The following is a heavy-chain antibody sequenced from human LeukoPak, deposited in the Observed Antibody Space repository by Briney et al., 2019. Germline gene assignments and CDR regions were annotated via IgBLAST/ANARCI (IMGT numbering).Heavy chain of an antibody. Sequence: GGSLRLSCAASGFSFDTYAMGWGRQAPGKRLEWVSAITGSGGNTYYADSVKGRFTISRDNSKDTVFLQMNSLRAEDTAVYYCAKWGDYDVLTGYYVSDYWGQGTLVTVSS. V-gene: IGHV3-23*01. CDR1: GFSFDTYA. CDR3: AKWGDYDVLTGYYVSDY. J-gene: IGHJ4*02. D-gene: IGHD3-9*01. CDR2: ITGSGGNT.